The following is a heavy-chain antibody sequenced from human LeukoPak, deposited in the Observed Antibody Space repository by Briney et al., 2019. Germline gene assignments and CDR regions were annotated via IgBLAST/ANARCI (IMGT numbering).Heavy chain of an antibody. V-gene: IGHV1-18*01. J-gene: IGHJ4*02. CDR1: GYTFTSYG. D-gene: IGHD3-9*01. CDR2: ISAYNGNT. CDR3: ARDSAGYYDILTGYFKSPPYYFDY. Sequence: ASVKVSCKASGYTFTSYGISWVRQAPGQGLEWMGWISAYNGNTNYAQKLQGRVTVTTVTSTSTAYMELRSLRSDDTAVYYCARDSAGYYDILTGYFKSPPYYFDYWGQGTLVTVSS.